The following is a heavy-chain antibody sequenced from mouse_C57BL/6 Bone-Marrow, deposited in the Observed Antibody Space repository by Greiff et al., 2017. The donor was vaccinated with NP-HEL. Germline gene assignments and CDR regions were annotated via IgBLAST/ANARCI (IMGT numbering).Heavy chain of an antibody. V-gene: IGHV1S22*01. CDR3: TRPARAPHYFDD. Sequence: LQQPGSELVRPGASVKLSCKASGYTFTSYWMHWVKQRPGQGLEWIGNICPGSGSTNYDEKFKSKATLTVDTSSSTAYMQLSSLTSEDSAVYSCTRPARAPHYFDDWGQGTTLTVSS. CDR1: GYTFTSYW. D-gene: IGHD3-1*01. CDR2: ICPGSGST. J-gene: IGHJ2*01.